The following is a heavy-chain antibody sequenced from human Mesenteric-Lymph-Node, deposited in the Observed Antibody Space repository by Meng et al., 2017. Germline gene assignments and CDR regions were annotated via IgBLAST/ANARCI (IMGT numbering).Heavy chain of an antibody. CDR3: ARIGRNGYSFGYFDF. Sequence: QVQLQQWGAGLLKPSETLSLPGAVHGGSFSGYYWSWIRQPPGKGLEWIGYIYSSGSTYYNPSLKSRLTISIDTSKNQFSLKLSSVTAADTAVYYCARIGRNGYSFGYFDFWGQGTLVTVSS. CDR1: GGSFSGYY. D-gene: IGHD5-24*01. V-gene: IGHV4-34*01. CDR2: IYSSGST. J-gene: IGHJ4*02.